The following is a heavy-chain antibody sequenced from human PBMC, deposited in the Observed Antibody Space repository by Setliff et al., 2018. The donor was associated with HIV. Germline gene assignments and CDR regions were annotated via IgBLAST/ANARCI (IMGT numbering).Heavy chain of an antibody. CDR3: ARVQMAYAAFDV. V-gene: IGHV4-4*09. J-gene: IGHJ3*01. CDR2: IYTSGST. Sequence: PSETLSLTCTVSGDSISTYCWIWIRQPPGKGLEWIGNIYTSGSTNYNPSLKSRVTLSVDTSKHQFSLKLSSVTAADTAVYYCARVQMAYAAFDVWGQGTMVTVSS. CDR1: GDSISTYC. D-gene: IGHD4-17*01.